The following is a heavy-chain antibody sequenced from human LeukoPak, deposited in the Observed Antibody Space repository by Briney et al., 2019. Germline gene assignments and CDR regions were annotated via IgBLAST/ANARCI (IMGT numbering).Heavy chain of an antibody. J-gene: IGHJ3*02. CDR3: AGVDAAMPDAFDI. CDR1: GFTFSYYG. D-gene: IGHD5-18*01. Sequence: PGGSLRLSCAASGFTFSYYGMHWVRQAPGKGLEWVAFIRSDGSNKYYADSVKGRFTISRDNSKNALYLQMDSLRADDTAVYYCAGVDAAMPDAFDIWGQGTTVTVSS. V-gene: IGHV3-30*02. CDR2: IRSDGSNK.